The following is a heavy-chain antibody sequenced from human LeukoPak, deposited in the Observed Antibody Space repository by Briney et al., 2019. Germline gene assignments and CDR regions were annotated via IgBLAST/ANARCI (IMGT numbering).Heavy chain of an antibody. CDR3: ARDTALTITPGGPDY. J-gene: IGHJ4*02. CDR1: GYIFASYG. CDR2: ISAYNGDT. Sequence: GASVKVSCKASGYIFASYGISWVRQAPGQGLEWLGWISAYNGDTKYAQHLQGRVPLTTDTSTGTAYMELRSLTADDTALYYCARDTALTITPGGPDYWGRGTLITVSS. V-gene: IGHV1-18*01. D-gene: IGHD2-8*02.